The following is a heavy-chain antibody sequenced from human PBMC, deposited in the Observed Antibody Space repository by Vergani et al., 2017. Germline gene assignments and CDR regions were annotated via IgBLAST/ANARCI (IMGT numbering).Heavy chain of an antibody. J-gene: IGHJ1*01. Sequence: EVQLLESGGGLVQPGGSRRLSCAGAGFTFDTYTMAYVRQAPGKGLEWVATFRSGGGDIFYADSVKGRFTISRDNSKNTLFLQMNSLKDEDTAVYYCTTAWGLYYLHGEYFQYWGRGTLVSVSS. CDR3: TTAWGLYYLHGEYFQY. CDR1: GFTFDTYT. D-gene: IGHD3-10*01. CDR2: FRSGGGDI. V-gene: IGHV3-23*01.